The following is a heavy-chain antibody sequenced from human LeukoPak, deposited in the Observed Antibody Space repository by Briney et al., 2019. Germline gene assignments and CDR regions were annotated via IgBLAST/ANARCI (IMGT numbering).Heavy chain of an antibody. D-gene: IGHD5-12*01. V-gene: IGHV3-66*01. CDR1: EFSVGSNY. J-gene: IGHJ4*02. CDR2: IYSGGST. CDR3: ARGPSGYHNN. Sequence: GGSLRLSCAASEFSVGSNYMTWVRQAPGKGLEWVSLIYSGGSTYYADSVKGRFTISRDNSKNTLYLQMNSLRAEDTAVYYCARGPSGYHNNGGQGTLVTVSS.